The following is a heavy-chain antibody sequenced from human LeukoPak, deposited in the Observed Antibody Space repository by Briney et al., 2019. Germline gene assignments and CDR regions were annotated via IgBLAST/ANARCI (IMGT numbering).Heavy chain of an antibody. CDR1: GYTFTSYG. CDR3: ARDISRFRYGSGSPFDY. CDR2: ISAYNGNT. Sequence: ASVKVSCKASGYTFTSYGTSWVRQAPGQGLEWMGWISAYNGNTNYAQKLQGRVTMTTDTSTSTAYMELRSLRSDDTAVYYYARDISRFRYGSGSPFDYWGQGTLVTVSS. V-gene: IGHV1-18*04. D-gene: IGHD3-10*01. J-gene: IGHJ4*02.